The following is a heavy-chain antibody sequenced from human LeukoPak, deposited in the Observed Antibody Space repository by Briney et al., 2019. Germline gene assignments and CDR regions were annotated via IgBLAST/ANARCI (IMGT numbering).Heavy chain of an antibody. J-gene: IGHJ4*02. Sequence: GGSLRLYCAASGFAFNTYAMHWVRQAPGKGLEWVTLIWHDGSHKFYIDSVRGRFTISRDNSKHTLYLQMNSLRAEDTAVYYCARAELLHYFDYWGQGTLVTVS. CDR2: IWHDGSHK. CDR3: ARAELLHYFDY. V-gene: IGHV3-30*02. D-gene: IGHD1-26*01. CDR1: GFAFNTYA.